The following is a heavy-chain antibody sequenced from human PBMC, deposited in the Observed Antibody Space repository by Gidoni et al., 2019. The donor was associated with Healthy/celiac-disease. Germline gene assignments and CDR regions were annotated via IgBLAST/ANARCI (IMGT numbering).Heavy chain of an antibody. Sequence: QVQLQQWGAGLSKPSGPLSLTCAVYGGSFSRYYWSCIRQPPGKGLEWIGEITHSGSTNYNPSLKRRVTISVDTSKNQFSLKLSSVTAADTAVYYCARVLQYYYDSSGRSGFDYWGQGTLVTVSS. CDR1: GGSFSRYY. J-gene: IGHJ4*02. V-gene: IGHV4-34*01. CDR3: ARVLQYYYDSSGRSGFDY. D-gene: IGHD3-22*01. CDR2: ITHSGST.